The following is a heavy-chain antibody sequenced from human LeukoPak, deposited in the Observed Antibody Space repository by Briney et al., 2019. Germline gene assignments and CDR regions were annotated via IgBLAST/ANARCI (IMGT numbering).Heavy chain of an antibody. V-gene: IGHV3-48*02. D-gene: IGHD3-22*01. CDR2: ISSSRSTI. CDR3: ASGVVFYDSSGSHFEY. CDR1: GFTFSSYS. Sequence: GGSLRLSRAASGFTFSSYSMNWVRQAPGKGLEWVSYISSSRSTIYYADSVKGRFTISRDNAKNSLYLQMNSLRDEDTAVYYCASGVVFYDSSGSHFEYWGQGTLVTVSS. J-gene: IGHJ4*02.